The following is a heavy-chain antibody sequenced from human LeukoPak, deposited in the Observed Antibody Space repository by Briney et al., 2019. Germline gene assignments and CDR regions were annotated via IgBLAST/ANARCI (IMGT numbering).Heavy chain of an antibody. D-gene: IGHD6-25*01. CDR1: GFIVRNTY. CDR2: IYSDDKT. Sequence: GGSLRLSCAASGFIVRNTYMSWVRQAPGKGLEWVSVIYSDDKTFYADSVKGRFTISRDTSKNTVYLQMNSLRAEDTAVYYCTRAAWDYWAQGTLVTVSS. CDR3: TRAAWDY. J-gene: IGHJ4*02. V-gene: IGHV3-66*01.